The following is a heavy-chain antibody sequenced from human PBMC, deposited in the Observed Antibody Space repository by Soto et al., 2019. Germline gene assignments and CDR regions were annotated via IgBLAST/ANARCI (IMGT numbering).Heavy chain of an antibody. D-gene: IGHD3-10*01. CDR2: INHSGST. J-gene: IGHJ2*01. CDR3: ARGRGDGYKQRGYFEL. CDR1: GGSFSGYY. Sequence: QVHLQQWGAGLLKPSETLSLTCAVYGGSFSGYYWTWIRQPPGKGLEWIGEINHSGSTNYNPSLKLRVSIPVGASHNQCSLELSAVTAADTAVYYCARGRGDGYKQRGYFELWCRGTLVAVSS. V-gene: IGHV4-34*01.